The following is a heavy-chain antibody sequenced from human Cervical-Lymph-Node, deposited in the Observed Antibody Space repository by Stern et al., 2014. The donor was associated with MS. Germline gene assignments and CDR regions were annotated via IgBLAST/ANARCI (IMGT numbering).Heavy chain of an antibody. CDR2: IHPRESEI. Sequence: VQLLQSGSEVKEPGESLKISCKGSGFTFTSYWIAWVRQRPGKGLELMAIIHPRESEITYSPSFQGQVTISADKSISTAYLHWSSLKASDSAMYYCARMTIFGVVPNYFDYWGQGTPVTVSS. CDR1: GFTFTSYW. V-gene: IGHV5-51*01. J-gene: IGHJ4*02. CDR3: ARMTIFGVVPNYFDY. D-gene: IGHD3-3*01.